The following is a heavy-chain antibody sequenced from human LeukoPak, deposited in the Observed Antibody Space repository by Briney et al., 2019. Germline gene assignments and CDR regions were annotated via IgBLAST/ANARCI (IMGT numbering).Heavy chain of an antibody. D-gene: IGHD3-22*01. Sequence: PGASLRLSCAASGFTFSSYAMSWVRQAPGKGLEWVSAISGSGGSTYYADSVKGRFTISRDNSKNTLYLQMNSLRAEDTAVYYCAKDDSSGYHSDAFDIWGQGTMVTVSS. CDR2: ISGSGGST. CDR3: AKDDSSGYHSDAFDI. V-gene: IGHV3-23*01. J-gene: IGHJ3*02. CDR1: GFTFSSYA.